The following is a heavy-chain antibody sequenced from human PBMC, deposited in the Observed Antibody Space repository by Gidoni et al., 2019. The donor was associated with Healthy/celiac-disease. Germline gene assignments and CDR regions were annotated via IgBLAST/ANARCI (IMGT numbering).Heavy chain of an antibody. V-gene: IGHV3-33*01. CDR1: GFTFCRYG. J-gene: IGHJ6*02. CDR2: IWYDGSNK. CDR3: ARESVILHSYYGMDV. Sequence: QVQLVESGGGVVQPGRSLRLSCAASGFTFCRYGMHWVRQAPGKGLEWVAVIWYDGSNKYYADAVKGRFTISRDNSKNTLYLQMNSLRAEDTAVYYCARESVILHSYYGMDVWGQGTTVTVSS. D-gene: IGHD3-10*01.